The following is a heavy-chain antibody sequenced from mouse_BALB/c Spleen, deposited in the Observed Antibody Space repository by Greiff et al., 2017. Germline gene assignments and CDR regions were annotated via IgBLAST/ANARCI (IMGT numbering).Heavy chain of an antibody. V-gene: IGHV2-6-7*01. Sequence: QVQLKESGPGLVAPSQCLSLTCTVSGFSLTGYGVNWVRQTPGKGLEWLGMIWGDGSTDYYSALKSRLSISKDNSKSQVFLKMNSLQTDDTARYYCATSYDGYLPYAMDYWGQGTSVTVSS. J-gene: IGHJ4*01. CDR1: GFSLTGYG. CDR2: IWGDGST. CDR3: ATSYDGYLPYAMDY. D-gene: IGHD2-3*01.